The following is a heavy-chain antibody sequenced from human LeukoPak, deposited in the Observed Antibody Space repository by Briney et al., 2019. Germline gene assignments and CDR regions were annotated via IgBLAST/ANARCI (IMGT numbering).Heavy chain of an antibody. CDR3: ARKITMVRDLNWFDP. CDR2: IIPIFGTA. D-gene: IGHD3-10*01. V-gene: IGHV1-69*05. Sequence: SVKVSCKASGGTFSSYAISWVRQAPGQGLEWMGRIIPIFGTANYAQKFQGRVTITTDESTSTAYMELSSLRSEDTAVYYCARKITMVRDLNWFDPWGQGTLVTVSS. J-gene: IGHJ5*02. CDR1: GGTFSSYA.